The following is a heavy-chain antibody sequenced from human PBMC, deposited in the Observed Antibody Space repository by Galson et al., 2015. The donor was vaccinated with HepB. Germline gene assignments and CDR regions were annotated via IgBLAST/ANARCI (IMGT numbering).Heavy chain of an antibody. CDR2: LWSDGTSK. CDR1: GFTFSTYG. Sequence: SLRLSCAASGFTFSTYGMHWVRQAPGKGLEWVAALWSDGTSKDYADSVKGRFNISRDTSKNTLYLEMNSLRAEDTAVYYCARDYDGSSWYYFDSWGHGTLVTVSS. V-gene: IGHV3-33*01. D-gene: IGHD6-13*01. CDR3: ARDYDGSSWYYFDS. J-gene: IGHJ4*01.